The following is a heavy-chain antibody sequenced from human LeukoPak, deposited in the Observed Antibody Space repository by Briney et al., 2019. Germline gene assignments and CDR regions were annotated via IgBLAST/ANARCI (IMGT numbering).Heavy chain of an antibody. CDR2: INPNSGGT. J-gene: IGHJ5*02. V-gene: IGHV1-2*02. CDR3: ARDLVRHYCSGGSCYFNWFDP. CDR1: GYTFTGYY. D-gene: IGHD2-15*01. Sequence: GASVKVSCKASGYTFTGYYMHWVRQAPGQGLEWMGWINPNSGGTNYAQKFQGRVTMTRDTSISTAYMELSRLRSDDTAVYYCARDLVRHYCSGGSCYFNWFDPWGQGTLVTVSS.